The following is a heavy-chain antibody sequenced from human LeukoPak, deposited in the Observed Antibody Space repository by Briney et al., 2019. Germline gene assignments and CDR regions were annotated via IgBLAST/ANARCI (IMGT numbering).Heavy chain of an antibody. J-gene: IGHJ5*02. Sequence: ASVKVSCKASGYTFTGYYMHWVRQAPGQGLEWMGWINPNSGGTNYAQKFQGRVTMTRDTSISTAYMELSRLRSDDTAVYYCARGGGLGYCRSTSCYWFDPWGQGTLVTVSS. D-gene: IGHD2-2*01. CDR1: GYTFTGYY. CDR3: ARGGGLGYCRSTSCYWFDP. V-gene: IGHV1-2*02. CDR2: INPNSGGT.